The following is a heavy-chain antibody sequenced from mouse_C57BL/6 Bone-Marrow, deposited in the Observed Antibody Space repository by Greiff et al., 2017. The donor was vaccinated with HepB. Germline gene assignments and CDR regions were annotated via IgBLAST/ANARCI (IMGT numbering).Heavy chain of an antibody. CDR3: ARGGYDYDYFDY. CDR2: ISDGGSYT. Sequence: VQLKESGGGLVKPGGSLKLSCAASGFTFSSYAMSWVRQTPEKRLEWVATISDGGSYTYYPDNVKGRFTISRDNAKNNLYLQMSHLKSEDTAMYYCARGGYDYDYFDYWGQGTTLTVSS. D-gene: IGHD2-4*01. J-gene: IGHJ2*01. CDR1: GFTFSSYA. V-gene: IGHV5-4*01.